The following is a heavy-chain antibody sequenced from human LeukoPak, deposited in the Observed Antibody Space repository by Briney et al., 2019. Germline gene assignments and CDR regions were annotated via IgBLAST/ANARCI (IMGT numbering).Heavy chain of an antibody. Sequence: GSLRLSCAASGFIFSSYEMNWVRQAPGKGLEWVSYISSGGSTIYYADSVKGRFTISRDNAKNSLFLQMNSLRAEDTALYYCARESRSYRGWGQGTLVTVSS. D-gene: IGHD1-26*01. V-gene: IGHV3-48*03. CDR1: GFIFSSYE. CDR3: ARESRSYRG. CDR2: ISSGGSTI. J-gene: IGHJ4*02.